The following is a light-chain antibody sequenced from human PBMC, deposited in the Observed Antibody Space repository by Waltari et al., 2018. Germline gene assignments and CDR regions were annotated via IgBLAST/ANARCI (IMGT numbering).Light chain of an antibody. CDR3: QQYYSTPIT. CDR1: QSVLSSSNNKNY. CDR2: WAS. J-gene: IGKJ5*01. V-gene: IGKV4-1*01. Sequence: DIVMTQSPDSLAGSLGGRATINCKSSQSVLSSSNNKNYLAWYQHKQGQPPKLLIYWASTRESGVPDRFSGSGSGTDFTLTISSLQAEDVAVYYCQQYYSTPITFGQGTRLEIK.